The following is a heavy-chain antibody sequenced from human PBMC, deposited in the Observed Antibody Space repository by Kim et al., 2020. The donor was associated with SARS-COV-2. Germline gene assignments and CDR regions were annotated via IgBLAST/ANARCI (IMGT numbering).Heavy chain of an antibody. V-gene: IGHV4-59*01. J-gene: IGHJ4*02. Sequence: TNYDPSLQRRVTISVHTSTHQFSLKLSSVTAADTAVYYCAERAVAGLFDYWGQVTLVTVSS. D-gene: IGHD6-19*01. CDR3: AERAVAGLFDY. CDR2: T.